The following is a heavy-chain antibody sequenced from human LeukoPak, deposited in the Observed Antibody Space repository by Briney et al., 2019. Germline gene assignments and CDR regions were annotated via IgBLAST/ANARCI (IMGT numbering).Heavy chain of an antibody. J-gene: IGHJ4*02. V-gene: IGHV3-21*01. D-gene: IGHD2-2*01. Sequence: GGSLRLSXAASGFTFDSYGMNWVRQVPGKGLEWISSISSSSTYIYYADSVKGRFTISRDNAKNSLYLQMNSLRAEDTAVYYCARAYCSSTRCSYYFDSWGQGTLVTVSS. CDR2: ISSSSTYI. CDR1: GFTFDSYG. CDR3: ARAYCSSTRCSYYFDS.